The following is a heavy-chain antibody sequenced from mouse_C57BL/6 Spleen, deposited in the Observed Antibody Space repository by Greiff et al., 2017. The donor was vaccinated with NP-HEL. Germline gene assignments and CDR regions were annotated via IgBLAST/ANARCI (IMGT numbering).Heavy chain of an antibody. V-gene: IGHV5-9*01. CDR3: ARLDYYGSTSYWYFDV. Sequence: EVQLVESGGGLVKPGGSLKLSCAASGFTFSSYTMSWVRQTPEKRLEWVATISGGGGNTYYPDSVKGRFTISRDHAKNTLYLQMSSLRSEDTALYYCARLDYYGSTSYWYFDVWGTGTTVTVSS. D-gene: IGHD1-1*01. CDR1: GFTFSSYT. CDR2: ISGGGGNT. J-gene: IGHJ1*03.